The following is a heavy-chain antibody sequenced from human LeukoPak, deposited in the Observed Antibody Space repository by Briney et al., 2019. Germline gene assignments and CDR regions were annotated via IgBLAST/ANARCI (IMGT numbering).Heavy chain of an antibody. V-gene: IGHV3-48*01. CDR1: GFTFSSYS. Sequence: GGSLRLSCAASGFTFSSYSMNWVRQAPGKGLEWVSYISSSSSTIYYADSVKGRFTISRGNAKNSLYLQMNSLRAGDTAVYYCARVYGDYSTGNFDYWGQGTLVTVSS. D-gene: IGHD4-17*01. CDR3: ARVYGDYSTGNFDY. CDR2: ISSSSSTI. J-gene: IGHJ4*02.